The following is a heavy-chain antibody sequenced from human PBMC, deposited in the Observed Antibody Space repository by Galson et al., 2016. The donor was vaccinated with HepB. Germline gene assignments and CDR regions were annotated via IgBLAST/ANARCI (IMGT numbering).Heavy chain of an antibody. D-gene: IGHD1-26*01. CDR3: AVEGTILRQYYFDY. CDR1: GGTFSSYA. V-gene: IGHV1-69*13. CDR2: IIPIFRPA. Sequence: SVKVSCKASGGTFSSYALSWVRQAPGQGLEWMGGIIPIFRPAHYAQKFQGRVTITADGSTSTAYMELSSLRSEDTAVYYCAVEGTILRQYYFDYWGQGTLVTVSS. J-gene: IGHJ4*02.